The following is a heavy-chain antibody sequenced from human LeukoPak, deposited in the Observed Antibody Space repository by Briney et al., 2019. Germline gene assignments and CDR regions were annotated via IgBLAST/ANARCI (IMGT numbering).Heavy chain of an antibody. CDR1: GGPVSSGSYY. V-gene: IGHV4-61*01. CDR3: ASTVVPAATLDP. CDR2: IYYSGST. J-gene: IGHJ5*02. Sequence: SETLSLTCTVSGGPVSSGSYYWSWIRQPPGKGLEWIGYIYYSGSTNYNPSLKSRVTISVDTSKNQFSLKLSSVTAADTAVYYCASTVVPAATLDPWGQGTLVTVSS. D-gene: IGHD2-2*01.